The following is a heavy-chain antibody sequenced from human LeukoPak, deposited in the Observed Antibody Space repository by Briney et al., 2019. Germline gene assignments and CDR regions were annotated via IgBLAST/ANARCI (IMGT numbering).Heavy chain of an antibody. CDR3: ARDWGGSGPTSHDY. Sequence: PGGSLTLSCAASGFSFRSSGMYWVRQGQGRGPGWVSRISSDGTNITYADSVRGSFPVTRDNAKNTLYLQMNSLSVEDSAVYYCARDWGGSGPTSHDYWGQGTLVTVSS. J-gene: IGHJ4*02. CDR1: GFSFRSSG. CDR2: ISSDGTNI. D-gene: IGHD3-16*01. V-gene: IGHV3-74*03.